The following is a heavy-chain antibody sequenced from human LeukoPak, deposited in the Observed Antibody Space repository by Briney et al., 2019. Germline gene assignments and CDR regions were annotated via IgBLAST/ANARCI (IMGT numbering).Heavy chain of an antibody. V-gene: IGHV3-13*01. D-gene: IGHD2-15*01. CDR2: IGTADDT. Sequence: QPGGSLRLSCAASGFTFSSYDMHWVRQATGKGLEWVSAIGTADDTYYPGSVKGRSTISRENAKNSLYLQMNSLRVGDTAVYYCARGRCSGGSCYPYYYYYHMDVWGQGTTVTVSS. CDR1: GFTFSSYD. J-gene: IGHJ6*02. CDR3: ARGRCSGGSCYPYYYYYHMDV.